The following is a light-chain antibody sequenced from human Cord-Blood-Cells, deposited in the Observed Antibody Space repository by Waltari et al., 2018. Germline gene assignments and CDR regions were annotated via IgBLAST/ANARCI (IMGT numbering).Light chain of an antibody. CDR3: QQYDNLPFT. V-gene: IGKV1-33*01. CDR1: QDISNY. J-gene: IGKJ3*01. CDR2: DAS. Sequence: DLQMTQSPSSLSASVGDRVTITCQASQDISNYLNWYQQKPGKAPKLLIYDASNLETGVPSRFSGSGSGTDFTFTISSLQPEDIATYYCQQYDNLPFTFGPGTKVDIQ.